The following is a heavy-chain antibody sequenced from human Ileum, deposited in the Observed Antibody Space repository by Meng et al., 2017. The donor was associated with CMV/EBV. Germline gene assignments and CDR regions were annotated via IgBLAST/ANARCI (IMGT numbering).Heavy chain of an antibody. Sequence: SLKISCAASGFTFDDYVMHWVRQGPGKGLEWVSGISWNSGTIDYADSVKGRFTISRDNAKNSLYLQMNSLRTEDTALYYCAKQIGYCSSTSCYSADYWGQGTPVTVSS. CDR2: ISWNSGTI. V-gene: IGHV3-9*01. CDR3: AKQIGYCSSTSCYSADY. J-gene: IGHJ4*02. D-gene: IGHD2-2*01. CDR1: GFTFDDYV.